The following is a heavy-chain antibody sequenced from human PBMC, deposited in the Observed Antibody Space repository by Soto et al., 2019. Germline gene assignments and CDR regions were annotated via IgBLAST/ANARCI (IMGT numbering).Heavy chain of an antibody. CDR3: ARVAVAGTRFDY. CDR1: GGSISSSNW. D-gene: IGHD6-19*01. J-gene: IGHJ4*02. Sequence: QVQLQESGPGLVKPSGTLSLTCAVSGGSISSSNWWSWVRQPPGKGLEWIGEIYHSGSTNYNPSLKSRLTTSVAQAKTQFSLKLSSVTAADTAVYYCARVAVAGTRFDYWGQGTLVTVSS. CDR2: IYHSGST. V-gene: IGHV4-4*02.